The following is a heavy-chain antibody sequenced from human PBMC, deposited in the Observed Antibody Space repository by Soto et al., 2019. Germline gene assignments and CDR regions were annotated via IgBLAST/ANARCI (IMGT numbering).Heavy chain of an antibody. CDR2: IYYSGST. CDR3: ARVGGFGATTIDY. J-gene: IGHJ4*02. D-gene: IGHD3-10*01. CDR1: GGSISSGGYS. V-gene: IGHV4-30-2*05. Sequence: SETLSLTCAVSGGSISSGGYSWSWIREPPGKGLEWIGYIYYSGSTYYNPSLKSRVTISVDTSKNQFSLKLSSVTAADTAVYYCARVGGFGATTIDYWGQGTLVTVSS.